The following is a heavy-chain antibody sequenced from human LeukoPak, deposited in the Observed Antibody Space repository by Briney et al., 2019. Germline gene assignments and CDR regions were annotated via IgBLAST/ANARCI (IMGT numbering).Heavy chain of an antibody. CDR1: GYTFTSYY. Sequence: ASVKFSCKASGYTFTSYYMHWVRQAPGQELEWMGIINPSGGSTSYAQKFQGRVTMTRDTSTSTVYMELSSLRSEDTAVYYCARERGPYSSSLAGYFDYWGQGTLVTVSS. J-gene: IGHJ4*02. D-gene: IGHD6-13*01. CDR2: INPSGGST. CDR3: ARERGPYSSSLAGYFDY. V-gene: IGHV1-46*01.